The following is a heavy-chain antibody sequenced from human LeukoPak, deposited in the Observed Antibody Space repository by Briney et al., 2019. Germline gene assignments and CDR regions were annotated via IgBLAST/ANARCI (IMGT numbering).Heavy chain of an antibody. J-gene: IGHJ4*02. Sequence: ASVKVSCKASGGTFSSYAISWVRQAPGQGLEWMGWINPNSGGTNYAQKFQGRVTMTRDTSISTAYMELSRLRSDDTAVYYCARGRGYSYGYGLWGQGTLVTVSS. CDR3: ARGRGYSYGYGL. CDR1: GGTFSSYA. CDR2: INPNSGGT. V-gene: IGHV1-2*02. D-gene: IGHD5-18*01.